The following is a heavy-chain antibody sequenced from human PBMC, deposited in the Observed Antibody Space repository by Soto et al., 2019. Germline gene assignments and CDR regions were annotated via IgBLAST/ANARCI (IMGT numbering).Heavy chain of an antibody. CDR1: GYTFTGYY. D-gene: IGHD3-9*01. CDR2: INPNSGGT. V-gene: IGHV1-2*04. CDR3: ARGLLYYDILTGPDAFDI. Sequence: ASVKVSCKASGYTFTGYYMHWVRQAPGQGLEWMGWINPNSGGTNYAQKFQGWVTMTRDTSISTAYMELSRLRSDDTAVYYCARGLLYYDILTGPDAFDIWGQGTMVTVSS. J-gene: IGHJ3*02.